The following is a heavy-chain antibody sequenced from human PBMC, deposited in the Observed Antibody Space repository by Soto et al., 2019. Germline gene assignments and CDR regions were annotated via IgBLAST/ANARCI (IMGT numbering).Heavy chain of an antibody. V-gene: IGHV4-30-2*01. J-gene: IGHJ5*02. CDR1: GGSISSGGYS. Sequence: QLQLQESGSGLVKPSQTLSLTCAVSGGSISSGGYSWSWIRQPPGKGLERIGYIYHSGSTYYNPSLKSRVTISVDRSKNQFPLKLSSVSAADTAVYYCARVYIWNWFDPWGQGTLVTVSS. CDR3: ARVYIWNWFDP. D-gene: IGHD4-4*01. CDR2: IYHSGST.